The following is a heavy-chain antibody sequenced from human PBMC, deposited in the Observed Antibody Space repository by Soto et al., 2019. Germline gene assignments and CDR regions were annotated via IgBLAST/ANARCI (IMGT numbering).Heavy chain of an antibody. D-gene: IGHD3-22*01. CDR2: IYYSGST. CDR1: GGSISSYY. V-gene: IGHV4-59*01. Sequence: QVQLQESGPGLVKPSETLSLICTVSGGSISSYYWSWIRQPPGKGLEWIGYIYYSGSTNYNPSLKSRVTISVDTSKNPFSLKLGSVTAADTAVYYCARGLISGYFLYDAFDIWGQGTMVTVSS. J-gene: IGHJ3*02. CDR3: ARGLISGYFLYDAFDI.